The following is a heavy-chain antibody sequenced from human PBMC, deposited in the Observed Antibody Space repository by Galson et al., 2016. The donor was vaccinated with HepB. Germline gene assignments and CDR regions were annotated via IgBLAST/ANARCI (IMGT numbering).Heavy chain of an antibody. D-gene: IGHD2-2*01. J-gene: IGHJ5*02. V-gene: IGHV3-9*01. CDR2: TSWNSGNT. CDR3: AKAAQYCSSSSCRNWFDP. CDR1: GFTFGDYA. Sequence: SLRLSCAASGFTFGDYAMHWVRQAPGKGLEWVSGTSWNSGNTGYADSVKGRFTISRDNPKNSLYLQMNSLRAEDTALYYCAKAAQYCSSSSCRNWFDPWGQGTLVTVSS.